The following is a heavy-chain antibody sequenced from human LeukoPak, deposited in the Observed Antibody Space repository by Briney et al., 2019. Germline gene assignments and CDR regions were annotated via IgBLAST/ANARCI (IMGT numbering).Heavy chain of an antibody. D-gene: IGHD6-19*01. Sequence: GGSVRLSCAASGFTFSSYAMSWVRQAPGKGLEWVSAISGSGGSTYYADSVKGRFTISRDNSKNTLYLQMNSLRAEDTAVYYCAKDRRSGSGWETFDYWGQGTLVTVSS. V-gene: IGHV3-23*01. CDR1: GFTFSSYA. J-gene: IGHJ4*02. CDR3: AKDRRSGSGWETFDY. CDR2: ISGSGGST.